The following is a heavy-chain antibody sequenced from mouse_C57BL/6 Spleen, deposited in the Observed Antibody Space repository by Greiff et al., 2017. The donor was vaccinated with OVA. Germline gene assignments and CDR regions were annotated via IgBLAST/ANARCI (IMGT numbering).Heavy chain of an antibody. CDR2: IYPGDGDT. Sequence: QVQLQQSGAELVKPGASVKISCKASGYAFSSSWMTWVKQRPGKGLEWIGQIYPGDGDTNYNGKFKGKATLTADKSSSTAYMQLSSLTSEDSAVYFCARLREGAMDYWGQGTSVTVSS. D-gene: IGHD1-1*01. CDR3: ARLREGAMDY. CDR1: GYAFSSSW. J-gene: IGHJ4*01. V-gene: IGHV1-80*01.